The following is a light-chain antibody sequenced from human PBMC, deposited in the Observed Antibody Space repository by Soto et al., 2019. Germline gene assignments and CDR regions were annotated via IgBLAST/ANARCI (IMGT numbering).Light chain of an antibody. CDR2: GAS. J-gene: IGKJ4*01. CDR1: QSVSSN. CDR3: QQYNNWLT. V-gene: IGKV3-15*01. Sequence: EIVMMQSPAPLSVSPGERATLSCRASQSVSSNLAWYQQKPGQAPRLLIYGASTRATGIPARFSGSGSGTEFTLTISSLQSEDFAVYYCQQYNNWLTFGGGTKVDIK.